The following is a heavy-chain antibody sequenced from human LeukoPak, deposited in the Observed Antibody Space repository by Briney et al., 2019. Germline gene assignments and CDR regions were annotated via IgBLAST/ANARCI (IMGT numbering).Heavy chain of an antibody. CDR3: ARARGTYYFDAFDI. Sequence: ASVKVSCKASGGTFSSYAISWVRQAPGQGLEWMGVINPSDGSTNYAQKFQGRVTLTKDTSTSTVYMQLSSLRSEDTAVYYCARARGTYYFDAFDIWGQGTMVTVSS. D-gene: IGHD1-26*01. CDR2: INPSDGST. CDR1: GGTFSSYA. V-gene: IGHV1-46*01. J-gene: IGHJ3*02.